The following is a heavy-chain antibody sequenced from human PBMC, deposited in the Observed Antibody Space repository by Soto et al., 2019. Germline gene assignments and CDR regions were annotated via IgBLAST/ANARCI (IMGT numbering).Heavy chain of an antibody. J-gene: IGHJ4*02. CDR3: ATRSPAFDY. CDR1: GYTFTTFG. V-gene: IGHV1-18*01. CDR2: INTSKGNT. Sequence: QVQLVQSGPEVKKPGAAVKVSCKTSGYTFTTFGITWVRQAPGQGLEWMGWINTSKGNTNYAQKFQGRVTMTTDTSTRIAYMELRSLRSDDTAIYYCATRSPAFDYWGQGTLVTVSS.